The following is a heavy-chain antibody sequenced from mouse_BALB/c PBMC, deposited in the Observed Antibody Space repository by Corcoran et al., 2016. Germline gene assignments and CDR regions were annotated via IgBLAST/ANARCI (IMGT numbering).Heavy chain of an antibody. D-gene: IGHD2-14*01. J-gene: IGHJ1*01. V-gene: IGHV1-26*01. CDR1: GYSFTGYY. CDR2: INPYNGAT. Sequence: EVQLQQSGPELVKPGASVKISCKASGYSFTGYYMHWVKQSHVKSLEWIGRINPYNGATSYNQNFKDKDSLTVDKSSSTAYMELHSLTSEDSAVYYCARGGSTYPYFDVWGAGTTVTVSS. CDR3: ARGGSTYPYFDV.